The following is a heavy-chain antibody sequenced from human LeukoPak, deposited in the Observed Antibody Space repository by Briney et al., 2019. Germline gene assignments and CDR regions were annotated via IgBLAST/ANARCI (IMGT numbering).Heavy chain of an antibody. CDR3: ARDTAMDLDV. CDR2: IYYSGST. Sequence: SETLSLTCTVSGGSISSYYWSWIRQPSGKGLEWIGYIYYSGSTNYNPSLKSRVTISVDTSKNQFSLKLSSVTAADTAVYYCARDTAMDLDVWGQGTTVTVSS. CDR1: GGSISSYY. D-gene: IGHD5-18*01. J-gene: IGHJ6*02. V-gene: IGHV4-59*08.